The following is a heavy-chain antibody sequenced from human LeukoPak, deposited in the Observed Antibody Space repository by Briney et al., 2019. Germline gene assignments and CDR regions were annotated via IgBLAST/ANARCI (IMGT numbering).Heavy chain of an antibody. CDR2: INHSGST. V-gene: IGHV4-34*01. CDR3: ARGVARWLRLSWYFDL. J-gene: IGHJ2*01. Sequence: SETLSLTCAVYGGSFSGYYWSWIRQPPGKGLEWIGEINHSGSTNYNPSLKSRVTISVGTSKNQFSLKLSSVTAADTAVYYCARGVARWLRLSWYFDLWGRGTLVTVSS. CDR1: GGSFSGYY. D-gene: IGHD5-24*01.